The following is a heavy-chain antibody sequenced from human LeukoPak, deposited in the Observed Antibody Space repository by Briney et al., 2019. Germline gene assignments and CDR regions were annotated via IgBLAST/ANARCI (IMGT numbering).Heavy chain of an antibody. V-gene: IGHV1-18*04. D-gene: IGHD6-13*01. CDR3: ARGKGSSWPYYYYYYMDV. CDR1: GYTFTVYY. Sequence: VASVTVSFTASGYTFTVYYMHWVRQAPGQGLEWMGWISAYNGNTNYAQKHQGRVTITTDTSTSTAYMELRSLRSDDTAVYYCARGKGSSWPYYYYYYMDVWGKGTTVTVSS. CDR2: ISAYNGNT. J-gene: IGHJ6*03.